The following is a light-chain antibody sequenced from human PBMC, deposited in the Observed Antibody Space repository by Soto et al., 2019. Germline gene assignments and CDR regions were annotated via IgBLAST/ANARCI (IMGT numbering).Light chain of an antibody. CDR1: QSVSSD. CDR3: QQYGSSGT. Sequence: EIGISQSPSTLSVSPGERATLSCRASQSVSSDLAWYHQKPGQAPRLLIYGASTRATGIPARFSGSGPGTEFTLTINSLQSEDFAVYYCQQYGSSGTFGQGTKVDIK. V-gene: IGKV3-15*01. CDR2: GAS. J-gene: IGKJ1*01.